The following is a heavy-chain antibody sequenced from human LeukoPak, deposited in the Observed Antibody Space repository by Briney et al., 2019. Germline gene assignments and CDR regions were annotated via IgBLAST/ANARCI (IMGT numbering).Heavy chain of an antibody. D-gene: IGHD6-19*01. J-gene: IGHJ4*02. V-gene: IGHV3-21*04. CDR2: ISSSSSYI. CDR1: GFTFSSYA. Sequence: GGSLRLACAASGFTFSSYAMNWVRQAPGKGLEWVSSISSSSSYIYYADSVKGRFTIPRYISKHTVFLQMNSLRAEDTAMYYCTRDGGRGWYESYLDYWGQGTLVTVSS. CDR3: TRDGGRGWYESYLDY.